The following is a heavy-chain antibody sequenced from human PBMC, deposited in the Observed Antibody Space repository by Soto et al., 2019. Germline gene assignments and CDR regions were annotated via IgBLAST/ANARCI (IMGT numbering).Heavy chain of an antibody. Sequence: PGGSLRLSCAASGFTFSNDWMHWVRQAPGKGLEWVARINSDGGSTHYADSVRGRVTISIDNAKNTLFLQLNSRRVEDTAIYYCIKVSTRGVGVRRFYFHXWGQGTLVTVSX. CDR2: INSDGGST. D-gene: IGHD3-10*01. CDR3: IKVSTRGVGVRRFYFHX. V-gene: IGHV3-74*01. CDR1: GFTFSNDW. J-gene: IGHJ4*02.